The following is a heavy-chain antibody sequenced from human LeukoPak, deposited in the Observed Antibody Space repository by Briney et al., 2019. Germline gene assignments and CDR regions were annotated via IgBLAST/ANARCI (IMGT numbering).Heavy chain of an antibody. CDR2: INPSGGST. V-gene: IGHV1-46*01. Sequence: GASVKVSCKASGYTLTSYYMHWVRQAPGQGLEWMGIINPSGGSTSYAQKFQGRVTMTRDMSTSTVYMELSSLRSEDTAVYYCARDPVYSSSSGWFDPWGQGTLVTVSS. D-gene: IGHD6-6*01. J-gene: IGHJ5*02. CDR1: GYTLTSYY. CDR3: ARDPVYSSSSGWFDP.